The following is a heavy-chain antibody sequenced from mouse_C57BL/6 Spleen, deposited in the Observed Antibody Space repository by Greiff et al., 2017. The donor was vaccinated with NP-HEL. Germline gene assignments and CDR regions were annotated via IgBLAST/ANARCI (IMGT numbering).Heavy chain of an antibody. CDR1: GFTFSSYG. V-gene: IGHV5-6*01. D-gene: IGHD4-1*01. Sequence: EVQGVESGGDLVKPGGSLKLSCAASGFTFSSYGMSWVRQTPDKRLEWVATISSGGSYPYYPDSVKGRFTISRDNAKNTLYLQMSSLKSEDTAMYYCARLTGTWDYFDYWGKGTTLTVSS. CDR2: ISSGGSYP. J-gene: IGHJ2*01. CDR3: ARLTGTWDYFDY.